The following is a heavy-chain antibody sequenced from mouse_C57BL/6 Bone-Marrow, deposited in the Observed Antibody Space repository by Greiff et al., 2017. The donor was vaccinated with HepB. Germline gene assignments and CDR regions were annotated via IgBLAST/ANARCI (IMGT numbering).Heavy chain of an antibody. CDR2: IDPEDGET. D-gene: IGHD1-1*01. CDR3: ANPSTVDY. CDR1: GFNIKDYY. Sequence: QLHYSFAYLVNPCASFKLSCTASGFNIKDYYMHWVKQSTEQGLEWIGRIDPEDGETKYAPKFQGKATITADTSSNTAYLQLSSLTSEDTAVYYCANPSTVDYWGQGTTLTVSS. V-gene: IGHV14-2*01. J-gene: IGHJ2*01.